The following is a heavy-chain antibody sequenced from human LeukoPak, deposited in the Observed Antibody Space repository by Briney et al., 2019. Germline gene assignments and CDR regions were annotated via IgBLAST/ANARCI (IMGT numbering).Heavy chain of an antibody. CDR3: ARAGCSVGWYGTIDS. CDR2: LYTSGTT. D-gene: IGHD6-19*01. V-gene: IGHV4-61*09. Sequence: PSETLSLTCTVSGGSISSGSYYWTWIRQPAGKGLEWIGHLYTSGTTDYNPSLQSRVTISADTSKHQFSLRLTSVTAADTAVYYCARAGCSVGWYGTIDSWGQGTLVTVSS. J-gene: IGHJ4*02. CDR1: GGSISSGSYY.